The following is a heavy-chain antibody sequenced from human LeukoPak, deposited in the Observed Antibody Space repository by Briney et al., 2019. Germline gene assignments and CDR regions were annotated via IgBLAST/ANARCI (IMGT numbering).Heavy chain of an antibody. CDR2: ISGSGSNK. CDR1: SFTFSDYF. J-gene: IGHJ4*02. D-gene: IGHD6-19*01. Sequence: PWGSLTRSRAASSFTFSDYFMTWIRPAPGKGLEWVSYISGSGSNKYYAVSVKGRFTISRDNAKNSLYLQMNSLRGEDTAVYYGAPSHSSVAGIIGDWGQGTLVTVSS. V-gene: IGHV3-11*04. CDR3: APSHSSVAGIIGD.